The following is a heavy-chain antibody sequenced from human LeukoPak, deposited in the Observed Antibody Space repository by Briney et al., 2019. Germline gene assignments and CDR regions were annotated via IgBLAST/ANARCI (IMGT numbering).Heavy chain of an antibody. CDR1: RYTFTVYY. D-gene: IGHD5-18*01. J-gene: IGHJ4*02. CDR3: ARGTAEGYTYGRYYFDY. V-gene: IGHV1-2*02. Sequence: ASVKVSCKASRYTFTVYYMHWVRQAPGQGLEWMGCINPNSGCTDYAQKFQGRVTMTRDTSITTAYMELRRLRSDDTAVYYCARGTAEGYTYGRYYFDYWGQGTLVTVSS. CDR2: INPNSGCT.